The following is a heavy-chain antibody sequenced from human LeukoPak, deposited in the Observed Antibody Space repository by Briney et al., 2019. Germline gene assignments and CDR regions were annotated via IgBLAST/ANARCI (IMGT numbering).Heavy chain of an antibody. Sequence: GGSLRLSCEGSGFTFNKFWINWVRHVPGRGLEWVANISPDGSVRKYVDSVKGRFAISRDNAQNSVSLHMSSLRPDDTAIYYCARVISFGDTSDPWGQGTHDIVSS. CDR1: GFTFNKFW. CDR3: ARVISFGDTSDP. J-gene: IGHJ5*02. D-gene: IGHD3-10*01. V-gene: IGHV3-7*01. CDR2: ISPDGSVR.